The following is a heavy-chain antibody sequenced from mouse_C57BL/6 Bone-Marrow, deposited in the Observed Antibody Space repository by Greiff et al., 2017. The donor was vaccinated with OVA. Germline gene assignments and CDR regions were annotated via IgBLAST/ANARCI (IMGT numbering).Heavy chain of an antibody. V-gene: IGHV1-9*01. J-gene: IGHJ2*01. D-gene: IGHD1-1*01. CDR1: GYTFTGYW. CDR3: ASGNYYGSSLYYFDY. CDR2: ILPGSGST. Sequence: QVQLKQSGAELMKPGASVKLSCKATGYTFTGYWLEWVKQRPGHGLEWIGEILPGSGSTNYNEKFKGKATLTAATSSNTAYMQLSSLTTEDSAIYYCASGNYYGSSLYYFDYGGQGTTLTVSS.